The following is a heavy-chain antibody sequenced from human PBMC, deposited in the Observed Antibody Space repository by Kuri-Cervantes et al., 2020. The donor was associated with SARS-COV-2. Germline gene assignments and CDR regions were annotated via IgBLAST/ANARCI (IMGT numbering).Heavy chain of an antibody. D-gene: IGHD2-2*01. Sequence: SVKVXXXASGGTXXSYAXXWVRQXPGXGLEWMXGIIPXXGTANYAQKXXGRXXXTTDESXXTAYMELXXLRSEXTAVXXCARVXSDXXXTSCSDYWGQGTLVTVSS. J-gene: IGHJ4*02. CDR2: IIPXXGTA. CDR3: ARVXSDXXXTSCSDY. CDR1: GGTXXSYA. V-gene: IGHV1-69*05.